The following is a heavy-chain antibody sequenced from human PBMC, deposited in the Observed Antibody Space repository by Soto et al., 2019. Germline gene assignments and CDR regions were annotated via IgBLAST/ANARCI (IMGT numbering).Heavy chain of an antibody. D-gene: IGHD3-22*01. CDR3: ARRKINNHYYQSNVPFDY. CDR1: GGTFSSYA. Sequence: ASVKVSCKASGGTFSSYAISWVRQAPGQGLEWMGGIIPIFGTANYAQKFQGRVTITADESTSTAYMELSSLRSEDTAVYYCARRKINNHYYQSNVPFDYWGQGTLVTVSS. V-gene: IGHV1-69*13. J-gene: IGHJ4*02. CDR2: IIPIFGTA.